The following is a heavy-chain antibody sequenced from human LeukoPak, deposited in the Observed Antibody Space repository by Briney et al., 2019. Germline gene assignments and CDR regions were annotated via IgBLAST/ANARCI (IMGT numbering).Heavy chain of an antibody. CDR2: INSDGRST. CDR3: MYSGNYRFDY. Sequence: GGSLRLSCAASGFTFSSHWMHWVRQAPGKGLVWVSRINSDGRSTSYADSVKSRFTISRDNAKNTLYLQMNSLRVEDTAVYYCMYSGNYRFDYWGQGNLVTVSS. D-gene: IGHD1-26*01. J-gene: IGHJ4*02. CDR1: GFTFSSHW. V-gene: IGHV3-74*01.